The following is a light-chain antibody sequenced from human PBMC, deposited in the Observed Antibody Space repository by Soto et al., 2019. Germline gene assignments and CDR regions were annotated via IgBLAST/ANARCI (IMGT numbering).Light chain of an antibody. CDR1: QNINSDY. CDR3: QQYGGSPRT. Sequence: EIVLTQSPGTLSLSPGERATLSCRASQNINSDYLAWYQQKPGQAPSLLLYSTSNRATGIPDRFSGSGSGTDFSLTISRLEPEDFAVDYCQQYGGSPRTFGQGTKVEFK. J-gene: IGKJ1*01. V-gene: IGKV3-20*01. CDR2: STS.